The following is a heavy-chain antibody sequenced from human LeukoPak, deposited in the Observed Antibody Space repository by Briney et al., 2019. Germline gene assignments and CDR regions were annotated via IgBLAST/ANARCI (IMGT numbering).Heavy chain of an antibody. V-gene: IGHV4-59*01. J-gene: IGHJ5*02. D-gene: IGHD6-13*01. Sequence: SETLSLTCTVSGGSISSYYWSWIRQPPGKGLEWIGYIYYSGSTNYNPSLKSRVTISVDTSKNQFSLKLSSVTAADTAVYYCAGRIAAAGNFPFAPKYNWFDPWGQGTLVTVSS. CDR3: AGRIAAAGNFPFAPKYNWFDP. CDR2: IYYSGST. CDR1: GGSISSYY.